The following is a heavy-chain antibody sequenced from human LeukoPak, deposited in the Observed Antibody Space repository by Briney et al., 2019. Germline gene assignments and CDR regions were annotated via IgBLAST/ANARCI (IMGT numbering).Heavy chain of an antibody. V-gene: IGHV3-23*01. D-gene: IGHD6-13*01. Sequence: GGSLRLSCAASGFTFSSYAMSWVRQAPGKGLEWVSAISGSGGSTYYADSVKGRFTISRDNSKNTLYLQMNSLRAEDTAVYYCASNPHSSSWPSGYFDLWGRGILVTVSS. CDR1: GFTFSSYA. CDR3: ASNPHSSSWPSGYFDL. CDR2: ISGSGGST. J-gene: IGHJ2*01.